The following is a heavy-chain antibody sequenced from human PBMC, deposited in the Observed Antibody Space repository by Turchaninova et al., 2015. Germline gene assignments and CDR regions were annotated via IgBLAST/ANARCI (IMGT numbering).Heavy chain of an antibody. Sequence: QVQLVQSGAEGKTCGAQVKCSAKACGGTFSRYGSRWGGQGPGQGLEWMGGIIPIFGTANYAQKFQGRVTITADESTSTAYMELSSLRSEDTAVYYCARDRAYSSGWFDYWGQGTLVTVSS. CDR3: ARDRAYSSGWFDY. D-gene: IGHD6-19*01. V-gene: IGHV1-69*12. CDR2: IIPIFGTA. CDR1: GGTFSRYG. J-gene: IGHJ4*02.